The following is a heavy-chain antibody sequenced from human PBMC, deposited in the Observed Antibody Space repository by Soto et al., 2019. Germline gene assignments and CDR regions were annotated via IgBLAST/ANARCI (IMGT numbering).Heavy chain of an antibody. Sequence: EVQLLESGGGLVQPGGSLRLSCAASGFTFSSYAMSWVRQAPGKGLEWVSGISGSGGSTYYADSLKGRFTISRDNSKNTLYLQMNSLRAEDTVVYYCAKSMWACTEDGMDVWGQGTTVTVSS. J-gene: IGHJ6*02. V-gene: IGHV3-23*01. CDR2: ISGSGGST. CDR1: GFTFSSYA. D-gene: IGHD2-8*02. CDR3: AKSMWACTEDGMDV.